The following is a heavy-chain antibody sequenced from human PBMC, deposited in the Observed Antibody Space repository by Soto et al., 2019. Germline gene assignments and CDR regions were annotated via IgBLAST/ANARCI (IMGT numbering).Heavy chain of an antibody. CDR1: GFTFSNFP. CDR3: ARQVYTVVTAIDY. D-gene: IGHD2-15*01. Sequence: EVQLVESGGGLLQPGGSLRLSCAASGFTFSNFPMTWVRQAPGKGLEWVSYISGASNYIYYADSVKGRFTISRDNAKNSMSLEMNSRREEGTAVYYCARQVYTVVTAIDYWGQGTLVTVSS. CDR2: ISGASNYI. J-gene: IGHJ4*02. V-gene: IGHV3-48*02.